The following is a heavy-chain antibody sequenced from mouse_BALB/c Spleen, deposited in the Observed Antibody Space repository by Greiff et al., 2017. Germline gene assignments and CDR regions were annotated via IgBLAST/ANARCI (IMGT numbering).Heavy chain of an antibody. CDR3: ARDKGVSSMITTWAMDY. D-gene: IGHD2-4*01. Sequence: EVKLMESGGGLVQPGGSLRLSCATSGFTFTDYYMSWVRQPPGKALEWLGFIRNKANGYTTEYSASVKGRFTISRDNSQSILYLQMNTLRAEDSATYYCARDKGVSSMITTWAMDYWGQGTSVTVSS. V-gene: IGHV7-3*02. CDR1: GFTFTDYY. J-gene: IGHJ4*01. CDR2: IRNKANGYTT.